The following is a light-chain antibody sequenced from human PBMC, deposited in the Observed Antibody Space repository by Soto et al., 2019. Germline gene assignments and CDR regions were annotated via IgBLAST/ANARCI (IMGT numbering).Light chain of an antibody. CDR1: QSIGRN. CDR3: QQYYSYPRT. CDR2: TSS. V-gene: IGKV1-39*01. J-gene: IGKJ1*01. Sequence: DIQMTQSPASLSASVGDRVTISCLASQSIGRNLNWYQQKPGKAPTLLIFTSSSLQSGVPSRFSGSGSGTDFTLTISCLQSEDFATYYCQQYYSYPRTFGQGTKVDIK.